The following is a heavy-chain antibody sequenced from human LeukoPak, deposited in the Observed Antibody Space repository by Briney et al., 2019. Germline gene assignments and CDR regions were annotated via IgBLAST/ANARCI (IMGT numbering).Heavy chain of an antibody. CDR1: GFTFSSYW. J-gene: IGHJ4*02. Sequence: QTGGSLRLSCAASGFTFSSYWMHWVRQAPGKGLVWVSRINSDGSSTSYADSVKDRFTISRDNAKNTLYLQMNSLRAEDTAVYYYARFQYCGGDCPGFVYWGQGTLVTVSS. CDR2: INSDGSST. D-gene: IGHD2-21*02. V-gene: IGHV3-74*01. CDR3: ARFQYCGGDCPGFVY.